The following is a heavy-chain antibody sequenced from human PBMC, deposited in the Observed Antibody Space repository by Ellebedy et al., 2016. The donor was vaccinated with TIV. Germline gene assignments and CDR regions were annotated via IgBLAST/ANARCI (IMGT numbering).Heavy chain of an antibody. Sequence: SGPTLVXPTQTLTLTCTFSGFSLSAYAVGVHWIRQPPGKTLEWLELVYWNDDKQYSPSLQPRLTITKDTSKNQVVLTMTDVDPVDTATYYCAHSDGWLPDYWGPGTLITVS. V-gene: IGHV2-5*01. J-gene: IGHJ4*02. CDR2: VYWNDDK. CDR3: AHSDGWLPDY. CDR1: GFSLSAYAVG. D-gene: IGHD5-12*01.